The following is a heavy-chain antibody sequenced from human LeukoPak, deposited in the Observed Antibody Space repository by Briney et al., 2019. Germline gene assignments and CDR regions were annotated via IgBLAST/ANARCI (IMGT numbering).Heavy chain of an antibody. D-gene: IGHD3-10*01. Sequence: GGSLRLSCAASGFTFSSYAMTWVSQAPGKGLEWVSAIRGSGDSTYYADSVKGRFTISRDNSKNTLYLQMNSLRAEDTAVYYCAKDYYYGSGSYWGAFDIWGQGTMVTVSS. J-gene: IGHJ3*02. CDR3: AKDYYYGSGSYWGAFDI. CDR2: IRGSGDST. CDR1: GFTFSSYA. V-gene: IGHV3-23*01.